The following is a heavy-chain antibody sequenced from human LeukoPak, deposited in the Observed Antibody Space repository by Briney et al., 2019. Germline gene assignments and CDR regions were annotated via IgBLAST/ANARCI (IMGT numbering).Heavy chain of an antibody. V-gene: IGHV1-2*04. Sequence: EASVKVSCKASGYTFTGYYMHWVRQAPGQGLEWMGWINPNSGGTNYAQKFQGWVTMTRDTSISTAYMELSGLRSDDTAVYYCARDRCSGGSCYSFDYWGQGTLVTVSS. D-gene: IGHD2-15*01. CDR2: INPNSGGT. CDR1: GYTFTGYY. J-gene: IGHJ4*02. CDR3: ARDRCSGGSCYSFDY.